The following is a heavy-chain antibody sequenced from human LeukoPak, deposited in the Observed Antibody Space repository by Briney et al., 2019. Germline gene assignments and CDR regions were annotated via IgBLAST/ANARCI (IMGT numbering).Heavy chain of an antibody. CDR1: GFNFNTYS. CDR3: VRGGTGDGNYFDY. J-gene: IGHJ4*02. Sequence: GGSLRLSCAASGFNFNTYSFNWVRQAPGKGREWLSYVSPDDKTRYYADSVKGRFTTTRDNAKNSQYLQMSSLRAEDTALYFCVRGGTGDGNYFDYWGQGTLVTVSS. V-gene: IGHV3-48*01. CDR2: VSPDDKTR. D-gene: IGHD7-27*01.